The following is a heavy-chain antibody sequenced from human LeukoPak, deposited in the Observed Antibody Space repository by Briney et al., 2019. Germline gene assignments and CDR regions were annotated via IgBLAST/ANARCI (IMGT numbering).Heavy chain of an antibody. D-gene: IGHD6-6*01. J-gene: IGHJ4*02. Sequence: GGSLRLSCATSGFTFSTYWMTWVRQAPGKGLEWVANIKQDGSEKYYVDSVKGRFTISRDNAKNSLYLQMNSLRAEDTAVYYCARVKYSLAPEYWGQGTLVTVSS. CDR2: IKQDGSEK. CDR1: GFTFSTYW. CDR3: ARVKYSLAPEY. V-gene: IGHV3-7*04.